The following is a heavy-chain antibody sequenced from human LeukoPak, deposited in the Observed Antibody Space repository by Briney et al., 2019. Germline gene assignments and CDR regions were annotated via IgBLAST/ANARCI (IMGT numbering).Heavy chain of an antibody. CDR3: AGGGIAAAESGGAFDI. Sequence: GASVKVSCKASGYTFTSYAMHWVRQAPGQRLEWMGWINAGNGNTKYSQKFQGRVTITRDTSASTAYMELSSLRSEDTAVYYCAGGGIAAAESGGAFDIWGQGTMVTVSS. D-gene: IGHD6-13*01. V-gene: IGHV1-3*01. CDR2: INAGNGNT. J-gene: IGHJ3*02. CDR1: GYTFTSYA.